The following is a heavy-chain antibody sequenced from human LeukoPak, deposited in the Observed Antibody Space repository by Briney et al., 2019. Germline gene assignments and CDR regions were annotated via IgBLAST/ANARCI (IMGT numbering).Heavy chain of an antibody. CDR1: GGSISDYY. D-gene: IGHD3-22*01. CDR3: ARQDFYYDGSPDY. V-gene: IGHV4-59*08. Sequence: PSETLSLTCTVSGGSISDYYWSWIRQPPGKGLEWIGYFFNSGSTKYNPSLKSRVTISADTSKNQFSLKVTSVTAADTAVYYCARQDFYYDGSPDYWGQGTLVTVSS. J-gene: IGHJ4*02. CDR2: FFNSGST.